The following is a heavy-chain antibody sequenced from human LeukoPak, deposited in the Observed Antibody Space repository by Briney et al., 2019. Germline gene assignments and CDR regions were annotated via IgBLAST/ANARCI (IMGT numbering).Heavy chain of an antibody. Sequence: PSETLSLTCTVSVHSISSSSYYWGWSRRPPGNGLGWLWSIYYSESTYYNASLKSQLTITVNTAKYQFSVKLRSVTPADTAVDYYSRVSGGTQWLASFDYWGQGTLVTVSS. D-gene: IGHD6-19*01. CDR1: VHSISSSSYY. CDR2: IYYSEST. V-gene: IGHV4-39*01. CDR3: SRVSGGTQWLASFDY. J-gene: IGHJ4*02.